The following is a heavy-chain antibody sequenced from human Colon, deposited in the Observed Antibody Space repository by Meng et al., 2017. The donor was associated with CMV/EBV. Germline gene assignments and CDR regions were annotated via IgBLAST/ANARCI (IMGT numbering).Heavy chain of an antibody. CDR1: GFSGRKQY. J-gene: IGHJ4*02. CDR2: IDDGGST. D-gene: IGHD3/OR15-3a*01. CDR3: TRGRGWTAPD. Sequence: EGQFVDVGDGLVRPGGYLRLSWAGVGFSGRKQYRNWVRQAPGKGLEWVSVIDDGGSTYYADSVKGRFTISRDNSKNTLDLQMNSLRVEDTAIYYCTRGRGWTAPDWGQGTLVTVSS. V-gene: IGHV3-53*01.